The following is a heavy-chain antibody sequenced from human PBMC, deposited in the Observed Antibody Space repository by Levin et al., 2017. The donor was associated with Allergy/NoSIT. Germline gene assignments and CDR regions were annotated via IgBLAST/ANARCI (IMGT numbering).Heavy chain of an antibody. D-gene: IGHD5-12*01. V-gene: IGHV3-23*01. CDR3: ARSSRGYGTFDY. J-gene: IGHJ4*02. CDR2: IYASADSI. Sequence: GGSLRLSCAASGFTFSSYAMSWVRQAPGKGLEWVSAIYASADSIYYSDSVKGRFTISRDSYKNTLYLHMNSLRAEDTAVYYCARSSRGYGTFDYWGQGTLVTVSS. CDR1: GFTFSSYA.